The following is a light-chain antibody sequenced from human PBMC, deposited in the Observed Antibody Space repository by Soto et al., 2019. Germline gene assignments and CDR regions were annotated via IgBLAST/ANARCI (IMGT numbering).Light chain of an antibody. CDR3: SSYTSISTYV. Sequence: QSVLTQPASVSGSPGQSITISCTGTSSDVDGYNFVSWYQQHPGKAPKLMIYDVRNRPSGVSNRFSGSKSVNTASLTISWLQAEDEADYYCSSYTSISTYVFGTGTKVTVL. V-gene: IGLV2-14*01. J-gene: IGLJ1*01. CDR1: SSDVDGYNF. CDR2: DVR.